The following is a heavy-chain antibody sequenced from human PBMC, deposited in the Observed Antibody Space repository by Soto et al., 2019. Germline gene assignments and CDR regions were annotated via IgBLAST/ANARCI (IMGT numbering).Heavy chain of an antibody. V-gene: IGHV1-69*06. CDR3: ARQIYDSDTGPNFQYYFDS. Sequence: SVKVSCKASGDTFSSHALSWVRQAPGQGLEWMGGIIPIFDARTYAQKFQGRVTISADKSTKTGYMELSSLTSEDTAVYYCARQIYDSDTGPNFQYYFDSWGQGTPVTVSS. J-gene: IGHJ4*02. CDR2: IIPIFDAR. D-gene: IGHD3-22*01. CDR1: GDTFSSHA.